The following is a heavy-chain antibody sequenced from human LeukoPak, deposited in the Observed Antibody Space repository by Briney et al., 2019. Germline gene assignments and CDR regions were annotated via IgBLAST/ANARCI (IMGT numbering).Heavy chain of an antibody. J-gene: IGHJ6*02. CDR3: AGTYCSSTSCYYYGMDV. D-gene: IGHD2-2*01. CDR1: GFTFSSYS. Sequence: GGSLRLSCAASGFTFSSYSMSWVRQAPGKGLEWVSYISSSSSTIYYADSVKGRFTISRDNAKNSLYLQMNSLRAEDAAVYYCAGTYCSSTSCYYYGMDVWGQGTTVTVSS. V-gene: IGHV3-48*04. CDR2: ISSSSSTI.